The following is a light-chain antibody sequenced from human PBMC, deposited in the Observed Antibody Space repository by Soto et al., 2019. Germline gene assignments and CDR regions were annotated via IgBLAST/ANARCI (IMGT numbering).Light chain of an antibody. CDR2: DAS. CDR3: QQYAHSPLA. CDR1: QSVSSSY. Sequence: EIVLTRSPGTLSLSPGERATLSCRASQSVSSSYLAWYQQKPGQAPSPXIYDASIRATGVPDRFSGSGSGTEFTLTVSRLEPEDFEVFYCQQYAHSPLAFGGGTKVDIK. V-gene: IGKV3-20*01. J-gene: IGKJ4*01.